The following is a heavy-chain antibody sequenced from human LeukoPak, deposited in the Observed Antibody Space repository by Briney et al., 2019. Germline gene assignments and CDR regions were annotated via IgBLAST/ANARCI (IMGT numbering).Heavy chain of an antibody. CDR2: INHSGST. J-gene: IGHJ5*02. CDR3: ARAQWLRRNWFDP. CDR1: GGSFSGYY. V-gene: IGHV4-34*01. D-gene: IGHD5-12*01. Sequence: PSGTLSLTCAVYGGSFSGYYWSWIRQPPGKGLEWIGEINHSGSTNYNPSLKSRVTISVDTSKNQFSLKLSSVTAADTAVYYCARAQWLRRNWFDPWGQGTLVTVSS.